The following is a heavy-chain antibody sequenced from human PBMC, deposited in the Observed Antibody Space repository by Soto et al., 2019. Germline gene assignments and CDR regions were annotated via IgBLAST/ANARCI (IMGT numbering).Heavy chain of an antibody. Sequence: ASVKVSCKASGYTFTGHYMHWVRQAPGQGLEWMGWINPNSGGTDYAQKFQGRVTMTGDTSITTAYMELSSLTSDDTAVYSCAREAPGTGRAFDIWGQGTMVTVSS. CDR2: INPNSGGT. CDR3: AREAPGTGRAFDI. V-gene: IGHV1-2*02. CDR1: GYTFTGHY. J-gene: IGHJ3*02.